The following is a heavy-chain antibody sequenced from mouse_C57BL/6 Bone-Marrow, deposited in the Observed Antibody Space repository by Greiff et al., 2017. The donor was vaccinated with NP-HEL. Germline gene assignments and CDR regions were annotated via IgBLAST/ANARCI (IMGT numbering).Heavy chain of an antibody. CDR2: ISYSGST. D-gene: IGHD2-1*01. Sequence: EVQLVESGPGLAKPSQTLSLTCSVTGYSITSDYWNWIRKFPGNKLEYMGYISYSGSTYSNPSLKSRISITRDTSKNQYYLHLNSVTTEDTATYYCAKGRGNYVLYFDYWGQGTTLTVSS. V-gene: IGHV3-8*01. J-gene: IGHJ2*01. CDR1: GYSITSDY. CDR3: AKGRGNYVLYFDY.